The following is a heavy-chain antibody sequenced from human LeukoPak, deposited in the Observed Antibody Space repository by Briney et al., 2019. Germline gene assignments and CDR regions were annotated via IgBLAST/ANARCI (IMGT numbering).Heavy chain of an antibody. J-gene: IGHJ4*02. V-gene: IGHV3-33*01. Sequence: GRSLRLSCAASGFTFSSYGMPWVRQAPGKGLEWVAVIWYDGSNKYYADSVKGRFTISRDNSKNTLYLQMNSLRAEDTAVYYCARDSNWTFDYWGQGTLVTVSS. CDR2: IWYDGSNK. CDR3: ARDSNWTFDY. D-gene: IGHD1-20*01. CDR1: GFTFSSYG.